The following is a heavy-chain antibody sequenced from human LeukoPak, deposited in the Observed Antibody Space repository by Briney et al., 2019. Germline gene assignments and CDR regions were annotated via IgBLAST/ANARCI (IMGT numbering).Heavy chain of an antibody. CDR2: TYYSGST. CDR1: GGSISSGGYS. J-gene: IGHJ5*02. Sequence: PSQTLSLTCAVSGGSISSGGYSWSWIRQPPGKGLEWIGYTYYSGSTYYNPSLKSRVTISVDTSKNQFSLKLSSVTAADTAVYYCARDRKQQLAPWGQGTLVTVSS. V-gene: IGHV4-30-2*05. CDR3: ARDRKQQLAP. D-gene: IGHD6-13*01.